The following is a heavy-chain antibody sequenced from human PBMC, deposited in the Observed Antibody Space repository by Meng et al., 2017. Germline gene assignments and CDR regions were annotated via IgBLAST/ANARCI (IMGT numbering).Heavy chain of an antibody. Sequence: VQGGGCGGVGVRAGRPLRLSCAASGFTFSRYDMLWVRQAPGKGVEWVAVISYDGSNKYYADSVKGRFTISRDNSKNTLYLQMNSLRAEDTAVYYCARSSSGYYFDYWGQGTLVTVSS. J-gene: IGHJ4*02. CDR1: GFTFSRYD. D-gene: IGHD3-22*01. V-gene: IGHV3-30*01. CDR3: ARSSSGYYFDY. CDR2: ISYDGSNK.